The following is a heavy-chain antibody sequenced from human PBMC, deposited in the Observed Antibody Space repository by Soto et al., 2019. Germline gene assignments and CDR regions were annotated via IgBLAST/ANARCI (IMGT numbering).Heavy chain of an antibody. Sequence: GASVKVSCTASGYRFTSYGISWVRQAPGQGLKWMGWISACNGNTNYAQKFQGRVTMTRDTSTSTAYMELSSLRSEETAVYYCARDLGGWPDYWGQGTLVTVSS. D-gene: IGHD2-15*01. CDR3: ARDLGGWPDY. CDR2: ISACNGNT. J-gene: IGHJ4*02. V-gene: IGHV1-18*01. CDR1: GYRFTSYG.